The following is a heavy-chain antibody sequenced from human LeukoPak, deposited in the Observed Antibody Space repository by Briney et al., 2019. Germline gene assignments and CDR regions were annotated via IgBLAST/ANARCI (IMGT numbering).Heavy chain of an antibody. Sequence: SYXXXWVRQAPGKGLEWVSSISSSSSYIYYADSVKGRFTISRDNAKNSLYLQMNSLRAEDTAVYYCARSYRVMDFDYWGQGXXV. V-gene: IGHV3-21*01. CDR1: SYX. CDR2: ISSSSSYI. D-gene: IGHD1-26*01. J-gene: IGHJ4*02. CDR3: ARSYRVMDFDY.